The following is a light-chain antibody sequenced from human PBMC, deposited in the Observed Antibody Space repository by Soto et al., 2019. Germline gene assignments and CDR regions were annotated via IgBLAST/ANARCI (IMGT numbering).Light chain of an antibody. V-gene: IGKV3-20*01. J-gene: IGKJ1*01. Sequence: PGERATLSCRASQRISSTYLAWYQQKPGQAPRLLIYGASSRAVGIPDRFSGSGSGTDFTLTISRLEPEDSAVYYCHQYGSSPTFGPGTKVEVK. CDR1: QRISSTY. CDR3: HQYGSSPT. CDR2: GAS.